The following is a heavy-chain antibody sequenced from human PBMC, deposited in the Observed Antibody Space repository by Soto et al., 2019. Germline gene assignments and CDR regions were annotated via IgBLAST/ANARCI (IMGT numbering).Heavy chain of an antibody. D-gene: IGHD2-15*01. J-gene: IGHJ4*02. CDR3: ARGAATYYFDY. Sequence: GASVKVSSKASEYTFTAYYMDWVRQAPGQGLEWMGRINLNSGGTKYAQKFQGWVTLTRDTSSNTAYMEVSRLRSDDTAVYYCARGAATYYFDYWGQGTLVTVSS. CDR2: INLNSGGT. CDR1: EYTFTAYY. V-gene: IGHV1-2*04.